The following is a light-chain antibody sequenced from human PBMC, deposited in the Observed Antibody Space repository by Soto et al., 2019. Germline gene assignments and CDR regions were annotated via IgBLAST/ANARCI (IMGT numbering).Light chain of an antibody. CDR3: QQYGSSPLT. J-gene: IGKJ4*01. Sequence: EIVLTQSPGTLSLSPGERATLSCRASQSVSSSYLAWYQQKPGQAPRLLIYGASSRATGIPEKFSGSGSGTDFTLTISRLEPEDFAVYYCQQYGSSPLTFGGGTKVE. CDR1: QSVSSSY. V-gene: IGKV3-20*01. CDR2: GAS.